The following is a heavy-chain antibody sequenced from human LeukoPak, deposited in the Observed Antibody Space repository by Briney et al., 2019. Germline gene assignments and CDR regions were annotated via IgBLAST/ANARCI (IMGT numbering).Heavy chain of an antibody. Sequence: SETLSLTCAVYGGSFSGYYWSWIRQPPGKGLEWIGEINHSGSTNHNPSLKSRVTISVDTSKKQFSLKLSSVTAADTAVYYCARRGLLRPLDYWGQGTLDTVSS. D-gene: IGHD3-22*01. CDR1: GGSFSGYY. CDR3: ARRGLLRPLDY. V-gene: IGHV4-34*01. J-gene: IGHJ4*02. CDR2: INHSGST.